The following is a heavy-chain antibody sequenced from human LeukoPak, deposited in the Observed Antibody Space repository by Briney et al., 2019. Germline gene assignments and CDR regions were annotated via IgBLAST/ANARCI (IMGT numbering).Heavy chain of an antibody. CDR1: GYTFTGYY. D-gene: IGHD3-9*01. J-gene: IGHJ3*02. CDR2: INPNSGGT. V-gene: IGHV1-2*02. Sequence: ASVKVSCKASGYTFTGYYMHWVRQAPGHGLEWMGWINPNSGGTNYAQKFQGRVTMTRDTSISTAHMELSRLRSDDTAVYYCARPNSGYDILTGYYPLDAFDIWGQGTMGTVSS. CDR3: ARPNSGYDILTGYYPLDAFDI.